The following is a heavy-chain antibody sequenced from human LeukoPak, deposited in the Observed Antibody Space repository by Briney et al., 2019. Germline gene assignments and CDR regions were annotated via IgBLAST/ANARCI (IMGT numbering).Heavy chain of an antibody. J-gene: IGHJ5*02. V-gene: IGHV3-23*01. CDR2: ISGSGGST. CDR3: VKGHSRSSFDP. D-gene: IGHD6-6*01. CDR1: GFTFNTYT. Sequence: PGGSLGLSCAASGFTFNTYTMSCVRQAPGKGLEWVSGISGSGGSTYYADSVKGRFTISRDNSKNTLYLQMNSLRAEDTAVYYCVKGHSRSSFDPWGQGTLVTVSS.